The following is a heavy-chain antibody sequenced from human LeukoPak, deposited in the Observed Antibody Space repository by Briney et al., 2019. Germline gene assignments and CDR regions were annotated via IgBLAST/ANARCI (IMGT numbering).Heavy chain of an antibody. Sequence: GGSLRLSCTASGFTFGDYAMSWVRQAPGKGLEWVGFTRSKAYGGTTEYAASVKGRFTISRDDSKSIAYLQMNSLKTEDTAVYYCTRNSGYDKNHDYWGQGTLVTVSS. CDR2: TRSKAYGGTT. J-gene: IGHJ4*02. CDR3: TRNSGYDKNHDY. V-gene: IGHV3-49*04. D-gene: IGHD5-12*01. CDR1: GFTFGDYA.